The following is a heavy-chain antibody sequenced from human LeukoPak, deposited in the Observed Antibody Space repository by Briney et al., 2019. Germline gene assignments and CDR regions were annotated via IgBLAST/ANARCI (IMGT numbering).Heavy chain of an antibody. D-gene: IGHD5-18*01. CDR3: ARDRAMDDY. CDR2: INQAGSEK. V-gene: IGHV3-7*01. J-gene: IGHJ4*02. CDR1: GFTFNNYW. Sequence: GSLRLSCAASGFTFNNYWMNWVRQAPGKGLEWVANINQAGSEKNYVDSVKGRFTISRDNAKKSLYPQMNSLRVEDTAVYYCARDRAMDDYWGQGTLVTVSS.